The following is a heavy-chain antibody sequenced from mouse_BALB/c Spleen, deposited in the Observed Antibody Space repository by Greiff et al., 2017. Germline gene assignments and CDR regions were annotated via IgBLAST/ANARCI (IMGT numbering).Heavy chain of an antibody. CDR2: ISSGGST. Sequence: EVQLVESGGDLVKPGGSLKLSCAASGFTFSSYGMSWVRQTPDKRLEWVATISSGGSTYYPDSVKGRFTISRDNARNILYLQMSSLRSEDTAMYYCAVWLRRGFDYWGQGTTLTVSS. CDR1: GFTFSSYG. V-gene: IGHV5-6-5*01. CDR3: AVWLRRGFDY. J-gene: IGHJ2*01. D-gene: IGHD2-2*01.